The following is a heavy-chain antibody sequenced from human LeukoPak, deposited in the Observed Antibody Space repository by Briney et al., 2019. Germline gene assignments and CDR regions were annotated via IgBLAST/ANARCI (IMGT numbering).Heavy chain of an antibody. CDR2: INQDGSEK. V-gene: IGHV3-7*05. CDR1: GITFSSYW. CDR3: ARGDGYNYHFDY. J-gene: IGHJ4*02. D-gene: IGHD5-24*01. Sequence: GGSLRLSCAASGITFSSYWMSWVRQAPRKGLEWVANINQDGSEKNCVDSVKCRFTISRDNAKNSLYLQMNSLRAEDTAVYYCARGDGYNYHFDYWGQGALVTVSS.